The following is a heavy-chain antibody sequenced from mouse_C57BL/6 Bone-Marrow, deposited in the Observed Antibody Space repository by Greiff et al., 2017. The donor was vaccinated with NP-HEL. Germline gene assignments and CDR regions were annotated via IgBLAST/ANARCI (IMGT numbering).Heavy chain of an antibody. V-gene: IGHV1-82*01. CDR3: ARWDCDGVPYGVDY. J-gene: IGHJ4*01. Sequence: QVQLQQSGPELVKPGASVKISCKASGYAFSSSWMNWVKQRPGKGLEWIGRIYPGDGDTNYNGKFKGKATMTADKSSSTPYMQLSSLSSEDSAVYFCARWDCDGVPYGVDYWGQGTSVTVSS. D-gene: IGHD4-1*01. CDR1: GYAFSSSW. CDR2: IYPGDGDT.